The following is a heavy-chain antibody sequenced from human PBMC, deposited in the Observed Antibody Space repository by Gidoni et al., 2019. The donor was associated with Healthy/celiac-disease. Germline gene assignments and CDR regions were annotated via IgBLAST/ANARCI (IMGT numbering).Heavy chain of an antibody. CDR2: IYPGDSDT. V-gene: IGHV5-51*01. D-gene: IGHD3-22*01. Sequence: EVQLVQSGAEVKKPGESLKISCKSSGYSFTSYWIGWVRQMPGKGLEWMGIIYPGDSDTRYSPSFQGQVTISADKSISTAYLQWSSLKASDTAMYYCARHGFRVDYYDSLGAFDIWGQGTMVTVSS. J-gene: IGHJ3*02. CDR3: ARHGFRVDYYDSLGAFDI. CDR1: GYSFTSYW.